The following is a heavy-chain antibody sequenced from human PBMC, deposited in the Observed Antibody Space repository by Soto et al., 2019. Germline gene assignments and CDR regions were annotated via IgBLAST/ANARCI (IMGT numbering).Heavy chain of an antibody. CDR2: INHSGST. J-gene: IGHJ5*02. D-gene: IGHD3-10*01. Sequence: QVQLQQWGAGLLKPSETLSLTCAVYGGSFSGYYWSWIRQPPGKGLEWIGEINHSGSTNYNPSLKSRVTISVDTSKNQFSLKLSSVTAADTAVYYCARVLPLWFGVGSWFDPWGQGTLVTVSS. CDR1: GGSFSGYY. V-gene: IGHV4-34*01. CDR3: ARVLPLWFGVGSWFDP.